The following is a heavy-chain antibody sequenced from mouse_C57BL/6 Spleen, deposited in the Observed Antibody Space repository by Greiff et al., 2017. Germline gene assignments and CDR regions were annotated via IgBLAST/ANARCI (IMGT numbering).Heavy chain of an antibody. D-gene: IGHD1-1*01. CDR3: VRENYYGSSAAGFAY. J-gene: IGHJ3*01. V-gene: IGHV10-3*01. CDR1: GFTFNTYA. Sequence: EVQLQESGGGLVQPKGSLKLSCAASGFTFNTYAMHWVRQAPGQGLEWVARIRSKSSNYATYYADSVKDRFTISRDDSQSMLYLQMNNLKTEDTAIYDCVRENYYGSSAAGFAYWGQGTLVTVSA. CDR2: IRSKSSNYAT.